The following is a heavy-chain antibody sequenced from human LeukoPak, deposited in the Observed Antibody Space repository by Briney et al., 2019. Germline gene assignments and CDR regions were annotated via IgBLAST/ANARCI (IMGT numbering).Heavy chain of an antibody. V-gene: IGHV4-59*08. Sequence: KPSETLSLTCTVSGGSISSYYWSWIRQPPGKGLEWIGDIYNSGSINCNPSLKSRVTTSVDTSKKQFSLKLSSVTAADTAVYYCARLRITGGHYYQHGLDVWGQGTTVTVSS. J-gene: IGHJ6*02. CDR2: IYNSGSI. D-gene: IGHD2-8*02. CDR1: GGSISSYY. CDR3: ARLRITGGHYYQHGLDV.